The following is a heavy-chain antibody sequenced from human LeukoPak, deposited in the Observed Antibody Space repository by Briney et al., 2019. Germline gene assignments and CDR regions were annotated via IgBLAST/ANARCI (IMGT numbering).Heavy chain of an antibody. Sequence: GASVKVCCKASGFTFDSSAVQCVRQARGQRLEWIGWIDVGSGNTNYAQKFQERVTITRDMSTSTAYMELSSLRSEDTAAYYCAAAGYSDYRDLYYYGMDVWGQGTTVTVSS. D-gene: IGHD4-11*01. CDR1: GFTFDSSA. V-gene: IGHV1-58*01. CDR3: AAAGYSDYRDLYYYGMDV. CDR2: IDVGSGNT. J-gene: IGHJ6*02.